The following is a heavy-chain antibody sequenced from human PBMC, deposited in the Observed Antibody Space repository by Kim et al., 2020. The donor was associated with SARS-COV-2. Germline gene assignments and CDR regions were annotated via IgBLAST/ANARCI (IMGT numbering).Heavy chain of an antibody. V-gene: IGHV1-3*01. CDR2: INAGNGNT. CDR3: ARDYRTRSAGIGNLGGMDV. CDR1: GYTSTSYA. Sequence: ASVKVSCKASGYTSTSYAMYWVRQAPGQRLEWMGWINAGNGNTKYSQKFQGRVTITRDTSASTAYMELSSLRSEDTAVYYCARDYRTRSAGIGNLGGMDVWGQGTTVTVSS. D-gene: IGHD6-13*01. J-gene: IGHJ6*02.